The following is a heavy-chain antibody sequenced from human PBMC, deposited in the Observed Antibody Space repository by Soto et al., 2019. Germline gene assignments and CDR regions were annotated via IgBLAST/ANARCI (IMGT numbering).Heavy chain of an antibody. CDR2: VYDSGKS. CDR1: GRFISIYY. Sequence: TLCLLCTVSGRFISIYYAFWVPQSPGRGLEWMWDVYDSGKSNYNPSLESRVTMSVDTAENQVSLKLNSVTAADTAVYYCSRGARFGDSQYMDAWGKGTTVNVSS. CDR3: SRGARFGDSQYMDA. J-gene: IGHJ6*03. D-gene: IGHD3-10*01. V-gene: IGHV4-59*12.